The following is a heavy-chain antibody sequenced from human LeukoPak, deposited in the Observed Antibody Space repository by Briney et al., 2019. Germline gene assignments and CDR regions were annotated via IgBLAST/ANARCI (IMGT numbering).Heavy chain of an antibody. J-gene: IGHJ4*02. D-gene: IGHD6-13*01. CDR1: GYTFTSYG. Sequence: GASVKVSCKASGYTFTSYGISWVGQAPGQGLEGMGWISAYNGNTNYAQKLQGRVTMTTDTSTSTAYMELRSLRSDDTAVYYCARVPSTTYSGIAAAGTKGYFDYWGQGTLVTVSS. V-gene: IGHV1-18*01. CDR3: ARVPSTTYSGIAAAGTKGYFDY. CDR2: ISAYNGNT.